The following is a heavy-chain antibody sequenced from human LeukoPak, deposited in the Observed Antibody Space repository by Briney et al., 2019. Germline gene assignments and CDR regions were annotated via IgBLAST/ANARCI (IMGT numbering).Heavy chain of an antibody. V-gene: IGHV4-34*01. D-gene: IGHD3-10*01. CDR1: GGSFSGYY. Sequence: SETLSLTCAVYGGSFSGYYWSWIRQPPGKGLEWIGEINHSGSTNYNPSLKSRVTISVDTSKNQFSLKLSSVTAADTVVYYCAGLTRGGGLDPWGQGTLVTVSS. CDR2: INHSGST. J-gene: IGHJ5*02. CDR3: AGLTRGGGLDP.